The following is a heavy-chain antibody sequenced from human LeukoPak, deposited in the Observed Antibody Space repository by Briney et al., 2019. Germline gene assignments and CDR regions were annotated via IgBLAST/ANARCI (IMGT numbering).Heavy chain of an antibody. Sequence: TGGSLRLSCAASGFTFSSYAMSWVRQAPGKGPEWVSFISDQGRNRYYADSVKGRFTISRDNSKNTVLLQMNSLRVEDTAKYYCARDLHGDYFFAKVMDVWGQGTSVIVSS. CDR2: ISDQGRNR. CDR1: GFTFSSYA. D-gene: IGHD4-17*01. CDR3: ARDLHGDYFFAKVMDV. J-gene: IGHJ6*02. V-gene: IGHV3-30*03.